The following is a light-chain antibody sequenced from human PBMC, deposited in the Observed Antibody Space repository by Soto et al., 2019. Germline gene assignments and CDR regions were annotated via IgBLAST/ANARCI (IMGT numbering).Light chain of an antibody. CDR2: DVS. V-gene: IGLV2-14*03. CDR1: SSDVGNYNF. Sequence: QSVLTQPASMSGSPGQSITISCTGTSSDVGNYNFVFWYQHHPGKAPKVIIYDVSKRPSGVSDRFSGSKSGNTASLTISGLQAEDEADYYCSSYTSSTTVIFGGGTKLTVL. J-gene: IGLJ2*01. CDR3: SSYTSSTTVI.